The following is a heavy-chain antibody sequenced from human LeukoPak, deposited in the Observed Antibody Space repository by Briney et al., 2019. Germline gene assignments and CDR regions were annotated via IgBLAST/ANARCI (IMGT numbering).Heavy chain of an antibody. Sequence: GSLRLSCAASGFTFISYSMNWVRQAPGKGLEGVSYINSSSSTIYYADSVKGRFTISRDNAKNSLYLQTNSLRAEDTAVYYCAREAGDIVVVPAAEWFDPWGQGTLVTVSS. CDR1: GFTFISYS. CDR3: AREAGDIVVVPAAEWFDP. V-gene: IGHV3-48*01. D-gene: IGHD2-2*01. J-gene: IGHJ5*02. CDR2: INSSSSTI.